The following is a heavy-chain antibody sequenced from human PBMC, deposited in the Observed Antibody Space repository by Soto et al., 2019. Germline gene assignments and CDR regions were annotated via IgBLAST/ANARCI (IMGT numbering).Heavy chain of an antibody. V-gene: IGHV4-4*02. CDR1: GGSISSSNW. Sequence: SETLSLTCAVSGGSISSSNWWSWVRQPPGKGLEWIGEVYHSGSTHYNSSLKSRVTISVDKSKNQFSLKLSSVTAADTAVYYCARGGDYDFWSGYQGWFDPWGQGTLVTVSS. D-gene: IGHD3-3*01. CDR3: ARGGDYDFWSGYQGWFDP. CDR2: VYHSGST. J-gene: IGHJ5*02.